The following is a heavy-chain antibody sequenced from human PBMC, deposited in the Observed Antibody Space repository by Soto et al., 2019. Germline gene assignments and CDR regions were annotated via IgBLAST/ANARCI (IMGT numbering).Heavy chain of an antibody. CDR1: GYTFTSYA. V-gene: IGHV1-3*01. D-gene: IGHD2-8*01. CDR3: ARVAYCTNGVCYRSWYYYGMDV. CDR2: INAGNGNT. J-gene: IGHJ6*02. Sequence: ASVKLSCKASGYTFTSYAMHWVRQAPGQRLEWMGWINAGNGNTKYSQKFQGRVTITRDTSASTAYMELSSLRSEDTAVYYCARVAYCTNGVCYRSWYYYGMDVWGQGTTVTVSS.